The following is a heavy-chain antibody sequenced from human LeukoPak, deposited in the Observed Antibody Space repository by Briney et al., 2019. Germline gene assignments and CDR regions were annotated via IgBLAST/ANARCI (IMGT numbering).Heavy chain of an antibody. CDR2: IYTSGST. Sequence: SETLSLTCDVSGNYFSSYYWSWIRQPAGKGLEWIGHIYTSGSTNYNPSLKSRVTMSVDTSKNQFSLKLSSVTAADTAVYYCARDTRGAFDIWGQGTMVTVSS. CDR1: GNYFSSYY. D-gene: IGHD3-3*01. CDR3: ARDTRGAFDI. J-gene: IGHJ3*02. V-gene: IGHV4-4*07.